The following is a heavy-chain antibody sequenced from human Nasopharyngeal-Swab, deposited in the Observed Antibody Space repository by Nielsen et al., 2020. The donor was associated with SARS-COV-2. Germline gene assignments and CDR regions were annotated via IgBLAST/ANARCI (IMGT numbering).Heavy chain of an antibody. V-gene: IGHV3-30*03. CDR3: ASLRFRGFRELGDY. CDR2: ISYGGSNK. J-gene: IGHJ4*02. CDR1: GFTFSSYG. Sequence: SLKISCAASGFTFSSYGMHWVRQAPGKGLEWVAVISYGGSNKYYADSVKGRFTISRDNSKNTLYLQMNSLRAEDTAVYYCASLRFRGFRELGDYWGQGTLVTVSS. D-gene: IGHD7-27*01.